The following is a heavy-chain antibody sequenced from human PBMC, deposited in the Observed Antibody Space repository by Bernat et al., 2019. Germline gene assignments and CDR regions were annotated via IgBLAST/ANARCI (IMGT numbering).Heavy chain of an antibody. CDR1: GFTFSSYA. V-gene: IGHV3-23*04. D-gene: IGHD3-16*02. CDR2: ISGRGGST. J-gene: IGHJ3*02. Sequence: EVQLVESGGGLVQPGGSLRLSCAASGFTFSSYAMSWVRQAPGKGLEWVSAISGRGGSTYYADSVKGRFTISRDNSKNTMYLQMNSLRAEDTAVYYCARTYYDYIWGSYRYKSRAFDIWGQGTMVTVSS. CDR3: ARTYYDYIWGSYRYKSRAFDI.